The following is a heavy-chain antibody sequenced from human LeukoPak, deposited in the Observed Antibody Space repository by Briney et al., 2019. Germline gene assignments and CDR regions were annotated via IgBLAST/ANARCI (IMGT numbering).Heavy chain of an antibody. J-gene: IGHJ4*02. D-gene: IGHD3-3*01. V-gene: IGHV3-7*01. CDR1: GFTFSSYW. CDR3: ARDGYYDFWSGYYPPYFDY. Sequence: TGGSLRLSCAASGFTFSSYWMRWVRQAPGKGLEWVANIKQDGSEKYYVDSVKGRFTISRDNAKNSLYLQMNSLRAEDTAVYYCARDGYYDFWSGYYPPYFDYWGQGTLVTVSS. CDR2: IKQDGSEK.